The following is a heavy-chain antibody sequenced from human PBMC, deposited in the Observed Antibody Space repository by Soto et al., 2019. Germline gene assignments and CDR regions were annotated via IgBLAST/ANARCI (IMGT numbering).Heavy chain of an antibody. CDR3: ARTPTVVNYYYGMDV. Sequence: PGESLKISCKGSGYSFTSYWIGWVRQMPGKGLEWMGIIYPGDSDTRYSPSFQGRVTISADKSISTAYLQWSSLKASDTAMYYCARTPTVVNYYYGMDVWGQGTTVTVSS. J-gene: IGHJ6*02. V-gene: IGHV5-51*01. CDR1: GYSFTSYW. CDR2: IYPGDSDT. D-gene: IGHD2-15*01.